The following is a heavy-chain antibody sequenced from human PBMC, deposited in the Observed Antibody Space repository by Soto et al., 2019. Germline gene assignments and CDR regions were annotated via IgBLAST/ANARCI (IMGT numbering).Heavy chain of an antibody. V-gene: IGHV3-9*01. Sequence: EVQLVESGGGLVQPGRYLRLSCAASGFTFDDYAMHWVRRVPGKGLEWVSSISWNSNIIGYADYVKGRFTISRDNAKNSLYLQMNSLRPEDTALYYCAKGGPDGFCSGGRCYFDYWGQGALVTVSS. CDR1: GFTFDDYA. D-gene: IGHD2-15*01. CDR2: ISWNSNII. J-gene: IGHJ4*02. CDR3: AKGGPDGFCSGGRCYFDY.